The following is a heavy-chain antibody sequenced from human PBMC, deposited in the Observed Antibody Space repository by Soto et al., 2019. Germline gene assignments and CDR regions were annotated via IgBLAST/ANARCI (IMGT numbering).Heavy chain of an antibody. J-gene: IGHJ5*02. CDR1: GYTFTSYD. CDR3: ARTIFGVVIGEDWFDP. D-gene: IGHD3-3*01. Sequence: GASVKVSCKASGYTFTSYDINWVRQATGQGLGWMGWMNPNSGNTGYAQKFQGRVTMTRNTSISTAYMELSSLRSEDTAVYYCARTIFGVVIGEDWFDPWGQGTLVTVSS. V-gene: IGHV1-8*01. CDR2: MNPNSGNT.